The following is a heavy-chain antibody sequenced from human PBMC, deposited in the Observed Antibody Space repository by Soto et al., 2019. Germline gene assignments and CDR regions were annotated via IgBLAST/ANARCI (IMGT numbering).Heavy chain of an antibody. V-gene: IGHV5-51*01. CDR2: IYPGDSDT. Sequence: GESLKISCKGSGYSFTSYWIGWVRQMPGKGLEWMGIIYPGDSDTRYSPSFQGQVTISADKSISTAYLQWSSLKASDTAMYYCARRRYSSSILWTGFDYWGQGTLVTVSS. CDR1: GYSFTSYW. D-gene: IGHD2-21*01. CDR3: ARRRYSSSILWTGFDY. J-gene: IGHJ4*02.